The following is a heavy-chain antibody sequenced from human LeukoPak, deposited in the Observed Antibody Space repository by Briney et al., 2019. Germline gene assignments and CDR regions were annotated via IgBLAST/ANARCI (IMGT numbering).Heavy chain of an antibody. Sequence: GGSLRLSCAASGFTFTSYGIHWVRQAPGKGLEWVAVVTYDGSGKWYADAVKGRFTISRDNSKNTLYLQMNSLRTEDTAVYYCAKDHVIMVRGGYFSMDVWGQGTTVIASS. CDR1: GFTFTSYG. CDR2: VTYDGSGK. CDR3: AKDHVIMVRGGYFSMDV. D-gene: IGHD3-10*01. V-gene: IGHV3-30*18. J-gene: IGHJ6*02.